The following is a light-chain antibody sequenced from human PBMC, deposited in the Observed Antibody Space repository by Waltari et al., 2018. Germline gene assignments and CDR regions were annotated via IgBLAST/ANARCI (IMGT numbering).Light chain of an antibody. Sequence: DIQVTQSPSSLSASVGDRVTITCRASQRIGTSLSWYQHKPRKAPKLLIYAASRLQSGVPSRFSGSGSGTDFTLTVSSLQPEDFATYYCQQSYSTPWTFGQGAKVEIK. CDR2: AAS. V-gene: IGKV1-39*01. CDR3: QQSYSTPWT. J-gene: IGKJ1*01. CDR1: QRIGTS.